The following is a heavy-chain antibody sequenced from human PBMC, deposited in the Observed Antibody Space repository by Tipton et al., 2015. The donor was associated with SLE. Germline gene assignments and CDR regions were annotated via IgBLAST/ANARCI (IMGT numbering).Heavy chain of an antibody. CDR3: AKSPDAFDV. CDR1: GGAFNAYD. J-gene: IGHJ3*01. Sequence: TLSLTCEFYGGAFNAYDYHWIRQPSGKGLEWIGKINSFGSTNYSPSLKSRVTMSVDTSKNQFSLRLTSVTAADTAVYYCAKSPDAFDVWGQGTMVTVSS. V-gene: IGHV4-34*01. CDR2: INSFGST.